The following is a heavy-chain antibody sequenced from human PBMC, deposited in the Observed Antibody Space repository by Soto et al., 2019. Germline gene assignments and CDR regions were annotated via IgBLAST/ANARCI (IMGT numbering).Heavy chain of an antibody. D-gene: IGHD1-26*01. Sequence: QVQLVQSGAEVKKPGASVKVSCKASGYTFTGYYMHWVRQAPGQGLEWMGWNNPNSGGTNYAQKFRGWVTMTRDTSISTAYMELSRLRSDDTAVYYCARDRGGSYYSGWFDPWGQGTLVTVSS. CDR3: ARDRGGSYYSGWFDP. J-gene: IGHJ5*02. CDR1: GYTFTGYY. V-gene: IGHV1-2*04. CDR2: NNPNSGGT.